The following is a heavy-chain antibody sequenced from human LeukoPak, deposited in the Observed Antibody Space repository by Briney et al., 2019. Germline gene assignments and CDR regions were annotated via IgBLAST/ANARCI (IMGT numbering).Heavy chain of an antibody. CDR1: GGSISSGDYY. CDR2: IYYSGST. D-gene: IGHD3-22*01. J-gene: IGHJ4*02. V-gene: IGHV4-30-4*01. CDR3: ARAGYYDSSGYFSAPRSSPGY. Sequence: SETLSLTCTVSGGSISSGDYYWSWIRQPPGKGLEWIGYIYYSGSTYYNPSLKSRVTISVDTSKNQFSLKLSSVTAADTAVYYCARAGYYDSSGYFSAPRSSPGYWGQGTLVTVSS.